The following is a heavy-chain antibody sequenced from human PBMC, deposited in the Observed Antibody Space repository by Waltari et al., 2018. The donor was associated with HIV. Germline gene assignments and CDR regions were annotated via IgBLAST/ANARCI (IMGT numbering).Heavy chain of an antibody. CDR2: ISSSSSTI. CDR3: ARDFGAAMVFGFDY. J-gene: IGHJ4*02. Sequence: EVQLVESGGGLVQPGGSLRLSCAASGFTFSTYSMNWVRQAPGKGLEWVSYISSSSSTIYYADSVKCRFTISRDNAKNSLYLQMNSLRAEDTAVYYCARDFGAAMVFGFDYWGQGTLVTVSS. D-gene: IGHD5-18*01. V-gene: IGHV3-48*01. CDR1: GFTFSTYS.